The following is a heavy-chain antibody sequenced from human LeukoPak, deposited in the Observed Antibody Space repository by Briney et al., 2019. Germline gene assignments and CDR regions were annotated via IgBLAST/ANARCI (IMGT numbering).Heavy chain of an antibody. CDR1: GFTFSSYW. D-gene: IGHD1-26*01. CDR2: INTDGSST. V-gene: IGHV3-74*01. J-gene: IGHJ4*02. CDR3: ARVRVAATLEDY. Sequence: GGSLRLSCAASGFTFSSYWMHWVGQAPGKGRVWVSRINTDGSSTSYADSVKGRFTISRDNAKNTLYLQMNSLRAEDTAVYYCARVRVAATLEDYWGQGTLVTVSS.